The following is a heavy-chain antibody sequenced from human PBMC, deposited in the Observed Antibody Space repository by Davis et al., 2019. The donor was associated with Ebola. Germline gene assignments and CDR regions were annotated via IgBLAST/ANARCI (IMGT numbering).Heavy chain of an antibody. Sequence: ASVQVSCKASRYTFTSYYMHWVRQAPGQGLEWMGIINPSGGSTSYAQKFQGRVTMTRDTSTSTVYMELSSLRSEDTAVYYCASLHQGPIGLPPGTLLQEHLWG. CDR2: INPSGGST. J-gene: IGHJ6*01. CDR3: ASLHQGPIGLPPGTLLQEHL. CDR1: RYTFTSYY. V-gene: IGHV1-46*03.